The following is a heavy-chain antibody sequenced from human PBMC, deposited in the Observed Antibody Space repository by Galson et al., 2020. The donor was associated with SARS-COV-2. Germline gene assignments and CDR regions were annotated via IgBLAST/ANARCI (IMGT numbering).Heavy chain of an antibody. V-gene: IGHV4-31*03. D-gene: IGHD3-22*01. CDR3: ARAPITMIVVVDAFDI. J-gene: IGHJ3*02. CDR1: GGSISSGGYY. Sequence: ETSETLSLTCTVSGGSISSGGYYWSWIRQHPGKGLEWIGYIYYSGSTYYNPSLKSRVTISVDTSKNQFSLKLSSVTAADTAVYYCARAPITMIVVVDAFDIWGQGTKVTVSS. CDR2: IYYSGST.